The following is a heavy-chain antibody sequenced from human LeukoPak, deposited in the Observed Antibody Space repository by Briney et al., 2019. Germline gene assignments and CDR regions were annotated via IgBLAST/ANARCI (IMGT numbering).Heavy chain of an antibody. CDR2: ISAYNGNT. V-gene: IGHV1-18*01. Sequence: GASVKVSCKASGYTFTSYGISWGRQAPGQGLVWTGWISAYNGNTNYAQKLQGRVTMTTDTSTSTAYMELRSLRSEDTAVYYCARGSLVRGVIITPGYYYYMDVWGKGTTVTVSS. CDR3: ARGSLVRGVIITPGYYYYMDV. CDR1: GYTFTSYG. D-gene: IGHD3-10*02. J-gene: IGHJ6*03.